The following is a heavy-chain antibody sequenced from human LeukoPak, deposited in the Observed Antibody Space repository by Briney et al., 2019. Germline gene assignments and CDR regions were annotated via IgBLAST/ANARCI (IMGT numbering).Heavy chain of an antibody. J-gene: IGHJ4*02. Sequence: SETLSLTCAVYGGSFSGYYWSWIRQPPGKGLEWIGEINHSGSTNYNPSLKSRVTISVDTSKNQFSLKLSSVTAADTAVYYCARAYCRSTSCAPDYWGQGTLVTVSS. CDR1: GGSFSGYY. D-gene: IGHD2-2*01. V-gene: IGHV4-34*01. CDR3: ARAYCRSTSCAPDY. CDR2: INHSGST.